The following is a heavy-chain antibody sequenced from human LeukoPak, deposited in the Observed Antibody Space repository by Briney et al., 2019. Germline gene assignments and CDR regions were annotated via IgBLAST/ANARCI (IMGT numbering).Heavy chain of an antibody. CDR1: GDSVSSNSAA. Sequence: SQTLSLTCAISGDSVSSNSAAWNWIRQSPSRGLEWLGRTYYRSKWYNDYAVSVKSRITINPDTSKNQFSLQLNSVTLEDTAVYYCARLRIAVADARGGADYYYYGMDVWGQGTTVTVSS. J-gene: IGHJ6*02. V-gene: IGHV6-1*01. D-gene: IGHD6-19*01. CDR3: ARLRIAVADARGGADYYYYGMDV. CDR2: TYYRSKWYN.